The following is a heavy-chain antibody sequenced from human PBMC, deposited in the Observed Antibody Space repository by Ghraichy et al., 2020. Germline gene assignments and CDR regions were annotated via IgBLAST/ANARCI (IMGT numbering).Heavy chain of an antibody. CDR2: ISAYNGYT. V-gene: IGHV1-18*01. Sequence: ASVKVSCKASGYSFTSYGISWVRQAPGQGLEWMGWISAYNGYTNYAQKLQGRVTLTTDTSTSTAYMELRSLRSDDTAVYYYARDKNQYCSDGSCPFDYWGQGTLVTVSS. CDR3: ARDKNQYCSDGSCPFDY. CDR1: GYSFTSYG. D-gene: IGHD2-15*01. J-gene: IGHJ4*02.